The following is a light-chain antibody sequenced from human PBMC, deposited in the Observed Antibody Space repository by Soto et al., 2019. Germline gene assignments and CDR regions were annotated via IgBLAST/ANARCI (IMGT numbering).Light chain of an antibody. CDR1: QGISSY. Sequence: IRTSDSTSSFASCRGGRVISTCQASQGISSYLAWYQQKPGKAPKLLIYAASTLQSGVPSRFSGSGSGTDFTLTISCLKSEDFATYYCEQYYSYPITFGQGARLEI. J-gene: IGKJ5*01. CDR2: AAS. CDR3: EQYYSYPIT. V-gene: IGKV1-8*01.